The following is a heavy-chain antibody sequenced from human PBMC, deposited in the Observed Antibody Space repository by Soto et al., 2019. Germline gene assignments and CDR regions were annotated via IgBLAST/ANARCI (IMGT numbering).Heavy chain of an antibody. D-gene: IGHD6-13*01. CDR1: GGSISSYY. V-gene: IGHV4-59*01. Sequence: SETLSLTCTVSGGSISSYYWSWIRQPPGKGLEWIGYIYYSGSTNYNPSLKSRVTISVDTSKNQFSLKLSSVTAADTAVYYCARDGGYSSSWGFDPWGQGTLVTVSS. CDR3: ARDGGYSSSWGFDP. J-gene: IGHJ5*02. CDR2: IYYSGST.